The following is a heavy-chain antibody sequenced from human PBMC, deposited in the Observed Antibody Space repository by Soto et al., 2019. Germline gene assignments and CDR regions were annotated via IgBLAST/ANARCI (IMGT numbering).Heavy chain of an antibody. D-gene: IGHD3-16*01. CDR2: MQHTGNT. CDR1: GASIRRYH. V-gene: IGHV4-4*07. J-gene: IGHJ5*02. Sequence: QVQLQESRPGLVKPSETLSLTCAVSGASIRRYHWSWIRQPAGKGLEWIGRMQHTGNTNYNPSLKSRGTMSVDTAKNQITLKMTSVTAANTAVYFCANDVSSRGWFDPWGQGILVIVSS. CDR3: ANDVSSRGWFDP.